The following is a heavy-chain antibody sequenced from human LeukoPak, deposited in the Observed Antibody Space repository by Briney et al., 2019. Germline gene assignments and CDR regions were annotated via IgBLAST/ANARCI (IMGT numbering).Heavy chain of an antibody. Sequence: PGGSLGHSCAASGFTFSSYGMHWVRQAPGKGLEWVAFIRYDGSNKYYADSVKGRFTISRDNSKNTLYLQMNSLRAEDTAVYYCAKDGSERSYYDFWSGYKGYYFDYWGQGTLVTVSS. J-gene: IGHJ4*02. D-gene: IGHD3-3*01. CDR3: AKDGSERSYYDFWSGYKGYYFDY. CDR1: GFTFSSYG. CDR2: IRYDGSNK. V-gene: IGHV3-30*02.